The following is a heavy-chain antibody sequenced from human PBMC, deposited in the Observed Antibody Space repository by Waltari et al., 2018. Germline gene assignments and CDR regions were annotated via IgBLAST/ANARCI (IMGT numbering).Heavy chain of an antibody. Sequence: EVHLLESGGGLVQPGGSLRLSCAATGFTFRSYARNWVRQAPGKGLEWVSAISGRGTNTSPADSVKVRFSISRDNSKNTLYLQMNSLRAADTAVYYCAKAPQVVNYGSWSDYYPGFGYWGQGTLVTVSS. CDR1: GFTFRSYA. D-gene: IGHD3-3*01. CDR3: AKAPQVVNYGSWSDYYPGFGY. CDR2: ISGRGTNT. V-gene: IGHV3-23*01. J-gene: IGHJ4*02.